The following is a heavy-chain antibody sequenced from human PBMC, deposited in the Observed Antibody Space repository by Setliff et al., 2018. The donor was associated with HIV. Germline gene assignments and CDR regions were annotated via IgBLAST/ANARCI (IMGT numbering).Heavy chain of an antibody. CDR3: ARRTAPPSGFYSHYYFDV. CDR1: GGSFRSSRYY. CDR2: IHYGGFF. J-gene: IGHJ6*03. V-gene: IGHV4-39*01. Sequence: SETLSLTCTVSGGSFRSSRYYWGWIRQPPGKGLEWIGNIHYGGFFWYSPSLKSRVTISVDTSKNRFSLKVNSVTAADTAVYYCARRTAPPSGFYSHYYFDVWGKGTTVTVSS. D-gene: IGHD6-6*01.